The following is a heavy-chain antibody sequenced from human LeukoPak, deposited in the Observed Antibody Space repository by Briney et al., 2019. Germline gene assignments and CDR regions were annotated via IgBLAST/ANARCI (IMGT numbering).Heavy chain of an antibody. CDR2: IQYDGSNK. Sequence: GGSLRLSCAASGFTFSSYGMHWVRQAPGKGLEWVAFIQYDGSNKHYADPVKGRFAISRDNSKNTLYLQMNSLRAEDTAVYYCARVGGWEQLAYWGQGTLVTVSS. J-gene: IGHJ4*02. CDR1: GFTFSSYG. V-gene: IGHV3-30*02. CDR3: ARVGGWEQLAY. D-gene: IGHD1/OR15-1a*01.